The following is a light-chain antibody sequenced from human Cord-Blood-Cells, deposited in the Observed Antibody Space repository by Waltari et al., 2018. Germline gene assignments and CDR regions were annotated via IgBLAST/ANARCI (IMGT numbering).Light chain of an antibody. CDR3: CSYAGSCTLWV. Sequence: QSALTQPASVSGSPGQSITISCTGTSSDVGSYNLVSWYQQHPGKAPKLMIYEGSKRPSGVSNRFSGSKSGNTAALTSSGLQAEDEADYYGCSYAGSCTLWVFGGGTKLTVL. V-gene: IGLV2-23*01. CDR1: SSDVGSYNL. CDR2: EGS. J-gene: IGLJ3*02.